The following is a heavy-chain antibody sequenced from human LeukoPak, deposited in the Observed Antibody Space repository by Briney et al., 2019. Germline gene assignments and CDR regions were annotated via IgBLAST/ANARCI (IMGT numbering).Heavy chain of an antibody. CDR1: SGSVSNSHYY. CDR3: ARDLSFDWFPYCFDY. V-gene: IGHV4-39*07. CDR2: IFYSGDT. D-gene: IGHD3-9*01. Sequence: PSETLSLTCTVSSGSVSNSHYYWAWVRQPPGKGLEWLGSIFYSGDTHYNPSLKSPVTISIDTSKNQFSLKVSSVTAADTAIYYCARDLSFDWFPYCFDYWGQGILVTVSS. J-gene: IGHJ4*02.